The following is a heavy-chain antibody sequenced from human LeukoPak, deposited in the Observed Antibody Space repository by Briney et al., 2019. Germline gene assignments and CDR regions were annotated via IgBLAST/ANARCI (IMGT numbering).Heavy chain of an antibody. V-gene: IGHV3-30-3*01. CDR2: ISYDGSNK. D-gene: IGHD6-13*01. J-gene: IGHJ4*02. Sequence: GGSLRLSCAASGFTFSSYAMHWVRQAPGKGLEWVAVISYDGSNKYYADSVKGRFTISRDNSKNTLYLQMNSLRAEDTAVYYCAKAIWVAATASWFCFDYWGQGTLVTVSS. CDR3: AKAIWVAATASWFCFDY. CDR1: GFTFSSYA.